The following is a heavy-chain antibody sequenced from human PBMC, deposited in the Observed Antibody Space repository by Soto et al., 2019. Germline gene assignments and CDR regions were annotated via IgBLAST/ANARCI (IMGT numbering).Heavy chain of an antibody. CDR3: VKDRMDHNSVWDPFDM. CDR1: GFTFSTFA. D-gene: IGHD1-20*01. Sequence: VQLLESGGGLVQPGGSLRLSCAASGFTFSTFAMSWVRQAPGKGLEWVSGIGGGDNDRYYADSVKGRFTISRDNSKNTVFLQMNSLRAEDTAIYFCVKDRMDHNSVWDPFDMWGQGTMVTVSS. J-gene: IGHJ3*02. V-gene: IGHV3-23*01. CDR2: IGGGDNDR.